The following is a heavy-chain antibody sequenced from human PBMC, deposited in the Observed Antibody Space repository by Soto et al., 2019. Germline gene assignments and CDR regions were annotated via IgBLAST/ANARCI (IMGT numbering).Heavy chain of an antibody. J-gene: IGHJ4*02. V-gene: IGHV3-33*01. D-gene: IGHD3-22*01. CDR3: ARDDDYEANAFDY. Sequence: PGGSLRLPCAASGFTFSRYGMHWVRQAPGKGLEWVALIWNDGIRKVYVDSVKGRFTISRDNSKNTLDLQMNSLRAEDTAVYYCARDDDYEANAFDYWGPGTLVTVSS. CDR2: IWNDGIRK. CDR1: GFTFSRYG.